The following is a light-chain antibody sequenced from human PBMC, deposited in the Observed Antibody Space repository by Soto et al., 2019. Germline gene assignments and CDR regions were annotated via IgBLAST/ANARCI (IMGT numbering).Light chain of an antibody. V-gene: IGLV2-23*01. Sequence: QSALTQPASVSASPGQSITISCTGTSSNVGTYDLVSWYQHHPDKAPKLIIYEGTKRPSGISSRFSGSKSGNTASLTISGLQAEDDADYYCSSFAVGPPLVFGGGTKVTVL. CDR3: SSFAVGPPLV. J-gene: IGLJ2*01. CDR1: SSNVGTYDL. CDR2: EGT.